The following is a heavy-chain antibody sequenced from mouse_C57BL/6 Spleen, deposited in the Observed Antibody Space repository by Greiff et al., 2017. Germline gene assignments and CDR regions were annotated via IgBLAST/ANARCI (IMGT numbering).Heavy chain of an antibody. CDR3: AREGDCGSSYLDV. D-gene: IGHD1-1*01. CDR1: GYAFSSYW. Sequence: VQLQQSGAELVQPGASVKISCKASGYAFSSYWMNWVKQRPGKGLEWIGQIYPGAGDTNYNGKFKGQYPLTADNSSSTAYMQLSSLSCEDSAVYWCAREGDCGSSYLDVWGTGTTVTVSS. J-gene: IGHJ1*03. CDR2: IYPGAGDT. V-gene: IGHV1-80*01.